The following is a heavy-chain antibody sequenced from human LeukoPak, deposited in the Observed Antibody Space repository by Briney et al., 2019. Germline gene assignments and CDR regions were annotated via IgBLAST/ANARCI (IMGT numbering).Heavy chain of an antibody. CDR2: IYYSTST. J-gene: IGHJ6*03. D-gene: IGHD2-2*02. Sequence: SETLSLTCAVYGGSFSGYYWSWIRQPPGKGLEWIGSIYYSTSTYYNPSLKSRVTISVDTSKNQFSLKVSSVTAADTAVYYCAREYCSTASCYNYYYSYYMDVWGKGTTVTVSS. V-gene: IGHV4-34*01. CDR3: AREYCSTASCYNYYYSYYMDV. CDR1: GGSFSGYY.